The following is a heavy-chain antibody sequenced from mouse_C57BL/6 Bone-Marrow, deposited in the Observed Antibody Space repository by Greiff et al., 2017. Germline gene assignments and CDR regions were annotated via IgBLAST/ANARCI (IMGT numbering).Heavy chain of an antibody. Sequence: QVQLQQPGAELVRPGSSVKLSCKASGYTFTSYWMHWVKQRPIQGLEWIGNIDPSDSETHYNQKFKDKATLTVDKSSSTAYMQLSSLTSEDSAVYYCARRRGYYYAMDYWGQGTSVTVSS. J-gene: IGHJ4*01. CDR1: GYTFTSYW. V-gene: IGHV1-52*01. CDR2: IDPSDSET. CDR3: ARRRGYYYAMDY.